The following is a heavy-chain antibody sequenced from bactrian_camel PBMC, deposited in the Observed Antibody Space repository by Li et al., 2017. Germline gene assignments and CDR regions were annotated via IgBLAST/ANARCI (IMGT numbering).Heavy chain of an antibody. CDR1: ILTYSGYC. Sequence: HVQLVESGGGSVQAGGSLRLSCASAILTYSGYCMGWFRQAAGKEREGVASIHKDGTTTYGDPVKGRFTISRDNAKNTVYLQMNNLKPEDTAMYYCAADPDGDGYCYPPDDHYWGRGTQVTVS. V-gene: IGHV3S56*01. CDR3: AADPDGDGYCYPPDDHY. CDR2: IHKDGTT. J-gene: IGHJ4*01. D-gene: IGHD2*01.